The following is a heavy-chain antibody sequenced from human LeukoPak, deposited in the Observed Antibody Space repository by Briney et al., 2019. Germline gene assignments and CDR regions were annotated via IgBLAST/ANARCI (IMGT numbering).Heavy chain of an antibody. CDR2: IYYSGST. V-gene: IGHV4-59*01. D-gene: IGHD6-13*01. J-gene: IGHJ4*02. CDR1: GGSISSYY. Sequence: SETLSLTCTVSGGSISSYYWSWIRQPPGKGLEWTGYIYYSGSTNYNPSLKSRVTISVDTSKNQFSLKLSSVTAADTAVYYCARDSDGLAAAGMGFDYWGQGTLVTVSS. CDR3: ARDSDGLAAAGMGFDY.